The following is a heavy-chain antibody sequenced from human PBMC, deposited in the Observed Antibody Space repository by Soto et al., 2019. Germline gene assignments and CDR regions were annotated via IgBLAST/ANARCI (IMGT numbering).Heavy chain of an antibody. Sequence: QLQLQESGPGLVKPSETLSLTCTVSGGSISSSSYYWGWIRQPPGKGLEWIGSIYYSGSTYYNPSLKSRVTISVETSQNQFSLKLSSVTAADTAVYYCARANYYGSGQYFDYWGQGTLVTVSS. CDR3: ARANYYGSGQYFDY. V-gene: IGHV4-39*01. D-gene: IGHD3-10*01. J-gene: IGHJ4*02. CDR2: IYYSGST. CDR1: GGSISSSSYY.